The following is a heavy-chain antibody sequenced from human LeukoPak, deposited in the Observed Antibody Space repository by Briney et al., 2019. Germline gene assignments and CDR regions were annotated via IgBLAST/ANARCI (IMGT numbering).Heavy chain of an antibody. CDR1: GFTFSSYW. CDR3: AKDAVVVAANDAFDI. J-gene: IGHJ3*02. D-gene: IGHD2-15*01. Sequence: GGSLRLSCAASGFTFSSYWMSWVRQAPGRGLEWMANIKQDGSEKYYVDSVKGRFTISRDNAKNSLYLQMNSLRAEDTAVYYCAKDAVVVAANDAFDIWGQGTMVTVSS. CDR2: IKQDGSEK. V-gene: IGHV3-7*03.